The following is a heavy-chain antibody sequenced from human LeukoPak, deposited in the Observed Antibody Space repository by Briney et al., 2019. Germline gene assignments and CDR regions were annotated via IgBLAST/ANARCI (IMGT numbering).Heavy chain of an antibody. CDR2: ISYDGSNK. V-gene: IGHV3-30-3*01. J-gene: IGHJ6*02. D-gene: IGHD2-2*02. Sequence: GRSLRLSCAASGFTFSSYAMHWVRQAPGKGLEWVAVISYDGSNKYYADSVKGRFTISRDNFKNTLYLQMNSLRAEDTAVYYCARVGCSSTSCYSGMDVWGQGTTVTVSS. CDR3: ARVGCSSTSCYSGMDV. CDR1: GFTFSSYA.